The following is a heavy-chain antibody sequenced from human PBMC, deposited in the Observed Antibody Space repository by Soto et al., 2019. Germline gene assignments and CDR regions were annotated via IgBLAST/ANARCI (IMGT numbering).Heavy chain of an antibody. CDR2: IYPGDSDT. CDR3: ARGPYDILTGYWYYFDY. D-gene: IGHD3-9*01. J-gene: IGHJ4*02. Sequence: PGESLKISCKGSGYSFTSYWIGWVRQMPGKGLEWMGIIYPGDSDTRYSPSFQGQVTISADKSISTAYLQWSSLKASDTAVYYGARGPYDILTGYWYYFDYWGQGTLVTVSS. V-gene: IGHV5-51*01. CDR1: GYSFTSYW.